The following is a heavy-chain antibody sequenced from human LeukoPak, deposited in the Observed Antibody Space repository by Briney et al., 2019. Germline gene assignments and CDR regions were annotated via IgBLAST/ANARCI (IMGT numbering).Heavy chain of an antibody. CDR3: TSHVGGTARAWGYFQY. Sequence: GRSLRLSCAASGFTFDDYAMHWVRQAPGKGLEWVSGSSWNSGSIGYADSVKGRFTISRDNANKSLFLQMNSLRAEDTAVYYCTSHVGGTARAWGYFQYWGQGTLVTVCS. CDR1: GFTFDDYA. V-gene: IGHV3-9*01. J-gene: IGHJ1*01. CDR2: SSWNSGSI. D-gene: IGHD1-26*01.